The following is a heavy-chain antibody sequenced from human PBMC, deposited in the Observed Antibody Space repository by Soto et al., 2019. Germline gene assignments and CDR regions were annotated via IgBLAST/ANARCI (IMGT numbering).Heavy chain of an antibody. CDR3: LTDHADTDWFPIDQ. Sequence: QVQLVQSGVEVKKPGASVRVSCKTSGYTFTRYSISWVRQAPGQGLEWMGWISAYNGDTNYAQNLQGRVTMTTDASTSTAYMELRSLRSDDTAMHSCLTDHADTDWFPIDQWGQGTLVTVSS. D-gene: IGHD3-9*01. CDR1: GYTFTRYS. J-gene: IGHJ4*02. CDR2: ISAYNGDT. V-gene: IGHV1-18*01.